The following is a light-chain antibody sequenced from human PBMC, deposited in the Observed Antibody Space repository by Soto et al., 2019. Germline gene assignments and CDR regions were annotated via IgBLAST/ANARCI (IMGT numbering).Light chain of an antibody. CDR3: LQDYNNPWT. CDR1: QSISSY. V-gene: IGKV1-39*01. CDR2: AAS. J-gene: IGKJ1*01. Sequence: DIQMTQSPSSLSASVGDRVTITCRASQSISSYLNWYQQKPGKAPKLLIYAASSLQSGVPSRFSGSGSGTDFTLTISSMQPEDFATYYCLQDYNNPWTFGQGTKVDIK.